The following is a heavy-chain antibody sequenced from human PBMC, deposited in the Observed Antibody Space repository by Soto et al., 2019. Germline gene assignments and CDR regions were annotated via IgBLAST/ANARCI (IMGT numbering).Heavy chain of an antibody. CDR1: GESLSGYY. V-gene: IGHV4-34*01. Sequence: QVQLQQWGAGLLKPSETLSLTCAVYGESLSGYYWSWIRQTPGKGLEWIGEINHSGGTDYNPSLKSRVTISSDTSKNQLSLRVNSVTAADRAVYYCAGRNGYYSGIDYWGQGTLVTVSS. D-gene: IGHD3-22*01. CDR3: AGRNGYYSGIDY. J-gene: IGHJ4*02. CDR2: INHSGGT.